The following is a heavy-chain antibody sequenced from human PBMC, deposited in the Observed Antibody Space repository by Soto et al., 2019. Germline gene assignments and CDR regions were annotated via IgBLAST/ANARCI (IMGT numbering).Heavy chain of an antibody. Sequence: SETLSLTCTVSGGSISTYYWSWIRQPPGKGLEWIGYIYYTGNTNYNPSLKSRVTISVDTSKNQFSLKLSSVTAADTAVYYCARATYYYDTSGFLYYFDYWGQGTLVTVSS. CDR2: IYYTGNT. CDR1: GGSISTYY. D-gene: IGHD3-22*01. J-gene: IGHJ4*02. CDR3: ARATYYYDTSGFLYYFDY. V-gene: IGHV4-59*01.